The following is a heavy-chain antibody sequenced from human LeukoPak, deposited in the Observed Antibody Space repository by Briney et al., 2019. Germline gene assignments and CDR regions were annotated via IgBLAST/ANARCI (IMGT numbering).Heavy chain of an antibody. CDR1: GYSFTSYW. Sequence: GESLRISCKGSGYSFTSYWSSWVRQMPGKRLERMGRIDPSDSYTNYSPSFQGHVTISADKSISTAYLQWSSLKASDTAMYYCARGYGSGSYYLPHYWGQGTLVTVSS. V-gene: IGHV5-10-1*01. CDR3: ARGYGSGSYYLPHY. J-gene: IGHJ4*02. CDR2: IDPSDSYT. D-gene: IGHD3-10*01.